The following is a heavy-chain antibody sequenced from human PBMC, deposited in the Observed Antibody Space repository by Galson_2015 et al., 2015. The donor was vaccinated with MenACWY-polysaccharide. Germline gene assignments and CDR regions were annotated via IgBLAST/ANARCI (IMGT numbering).Heavy chain of an antibody. CDR2: IDTSGTST. V-gene: IGHV3-48*01. CDR3: ARDTPGIEDFDY. CDR1: GFTFRSHA. J-gene: IGHJ4*02. D-gene: IGHD1-1*01. Sequence: SLRLSCAVSGFTFRSHAMNWVRQAPGKGLEWVSYIDTSGTSTKYADSVKGRFIMSRDNAKNSLYLQMNSLRLEGTAVYYCARDTPGIEDFDYWGQGILVTVSS.